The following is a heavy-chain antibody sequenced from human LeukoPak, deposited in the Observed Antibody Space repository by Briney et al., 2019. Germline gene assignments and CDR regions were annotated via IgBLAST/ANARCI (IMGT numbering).Heavy chain of an antibody. CDR1: GFTFSSNA. V-gene: IGHV3-53*01. CDR3: ARGHRYYDLRPYYGMDV. CDR2: IYSGGST. D-gene: IGHD3-3*01. J-gene: IGHJ6*02. Sequence: GGSLRLSCAASGFTFSSNAMTWVRQAPGKGLEWVSVIYSGGSTYYADSVKGRFTISRDNSKNTLYLQMNSLRAEDTAVYYCARGHRYYDLRPYYGMDVWGQGTTVTVSS.